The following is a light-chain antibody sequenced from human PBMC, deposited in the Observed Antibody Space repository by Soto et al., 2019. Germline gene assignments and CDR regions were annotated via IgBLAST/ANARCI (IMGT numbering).Light chain of an antibody. Sequence: DIQITQSPSSLSASVGDRVTITCQASQDISNCLNRYQQKPGKAPKLLISDASNLKTGVPSRFSGSGSRTYFTFTISSLQPEDIATYYCQQYNNLPFTFGPGTKVDIK. V-gene: IGKV1-33*01. CDR2: DAS. J-gene: IGKJ3*01. CDR1: QDISNC. CDR3: QQYNNLPFT.